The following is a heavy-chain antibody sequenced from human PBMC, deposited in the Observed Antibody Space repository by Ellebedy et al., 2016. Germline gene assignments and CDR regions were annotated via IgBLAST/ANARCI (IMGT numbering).Heavy chain of an antibody. Sequence: GGSLRLXXAVSGFTFGYYAMTWVRQAPGRGLEWVSTISATGKTTYYADSVKGRFTISRDNSKNTLYLQMNSLRADDTAVYYCANPREVVGGNRSWGQGTLVTVSS. V-gene: IGHV3-23*01. J-gene: IGHJ5*02. CDR3: ANPREVVGGNRS. D-gene: IGHD4-23*01. CDR2: ISATGKTT. CDR1: GFTFGYYA.